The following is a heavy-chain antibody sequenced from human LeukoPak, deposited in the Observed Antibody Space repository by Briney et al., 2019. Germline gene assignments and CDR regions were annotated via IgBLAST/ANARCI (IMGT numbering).Heavy chain of an antibody. J-gene: IGHJ6*02. CDR2: IWYDGSNK. CDR3: ARAPGERIQLWFPDYYGMDV. Sequence: PGGSLRLSCAASGFSFSSYGMHWVRQAPGKGLEWVAVIWYDGSNKYYADSVKGRFTISRDNSKNTLYLQMNSLRAEDTAVYYCARAPGERIQLWFPDYYGMDVWGQGTTVTVSS. V-gene: IGHV3-33*01. CDR1: GFSFSSYG. D-gene: IGHD5-18*01.